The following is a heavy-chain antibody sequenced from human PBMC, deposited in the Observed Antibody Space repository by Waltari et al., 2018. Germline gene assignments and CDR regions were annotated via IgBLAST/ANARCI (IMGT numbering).Heavy chain of an antibody. J-gene: IGHJ4*02. Sequence: EVQLVESGGGSVQPGGSLRLSCAASGFTFDQYAMHWVRQVPGKGLGWVLGISWNSGSVDYADSVKGRFTISRDNAKNSVHLQMYNLRTEDTGLYYCAKDNEQWPHAFDHWGQGTPVTVSS. V-gene: IGHV3-9*01. CDR1: GFTFDQYA. CDR2: ISWNSGSV. D-gene: IGHD6-19*01. CDR3: AKDNEQWPHAFDH.